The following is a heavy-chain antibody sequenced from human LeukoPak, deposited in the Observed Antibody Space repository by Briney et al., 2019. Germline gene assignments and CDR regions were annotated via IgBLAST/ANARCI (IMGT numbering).Heavy chain of an antibody. Sequence: GGSLRLSCAASGFTFSSYTMNWVRQAPGKGLEWVSSISSSSSYIYYADSVKGRFTISRDNAKNSLYLQMNSLRAEDTAVYYCARAELIAVAGDYYYYGMDVWGQGTTVTVSS. V-gene: IGHV3-21*01. CDR2: ISSSSSYI. CDR1: GFTFSSYT. CDR3: ARAELIAVAGDYYYYGMDV. J-gene: IGHJ6*02. D-gene: IGHD6-19*01.